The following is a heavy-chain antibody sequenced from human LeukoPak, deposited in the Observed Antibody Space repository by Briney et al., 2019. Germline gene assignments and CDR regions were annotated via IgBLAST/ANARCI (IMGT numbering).Heavy chain of an antibody. D-gene: IGHD4-17*01. CDR3: ATGDYVIGWFDP. CDR1: GYTFTSYD. J-gene: IGHJ5*02. V-gene: IGHV1-8*01. Sequence: EASVKVSCKASGYTFTSYDINWVRQATGQGLEWMGWMNPNSGNTGYAQKFQGRVTMTRNTSISTAYMELSSLRSEDTAVYYCATGDYVIGWFDPWGQGTLVTVSS. CDR2: MNPNSGNT.